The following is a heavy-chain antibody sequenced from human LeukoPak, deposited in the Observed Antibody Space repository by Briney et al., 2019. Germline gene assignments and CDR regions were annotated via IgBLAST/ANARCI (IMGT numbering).Heavy chain of an antibody. J-gene: IGHJ4*02. CDR3: ASSVDILTGGHY. V-gene: IGHV1-8*02. CDR1: GYTFTSYG. D-gene: IGHD3-9*01. Sequence: ASVKVSCKASGYTFTSYGISWVRQAPGQGLEWMGWMNPNSGNTGYAQKFQGRVTMTRNTSISTAYMELSSLRSEDTAVYYCASSVDILTGGHYWGQGTLVTVSS. CDR2: MNPNSGNT.